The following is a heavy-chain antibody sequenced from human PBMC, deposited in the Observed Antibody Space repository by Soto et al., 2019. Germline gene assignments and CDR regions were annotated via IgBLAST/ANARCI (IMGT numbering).Heavy chain of an antibody. CDR1: GGSISSVAYS. J-gene: IGHJ4*01. Sequence: SETLSLTCTVSGGSISSVAYSWGWLRQPPGKGLEWIGIIYHSGSANYNPSLKSRVTISVDKSKNQFSLKLTSVTAADTAVYYCARKGYTYGDFDYWGQGTLVTVSS. CDR2: IYHSGSA. V-gene: IGHV4-39*07. D-gene: IGHD1-1*01. CDR3: ARKGYTYGDFDY.